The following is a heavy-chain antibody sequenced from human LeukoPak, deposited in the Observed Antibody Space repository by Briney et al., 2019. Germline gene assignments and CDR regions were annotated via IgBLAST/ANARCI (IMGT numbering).Heavy chain of an antibody. Sequence: ASVKVSCKASGYTFTSYGISWVRQAPGQGVEWMGWISAYNGNTNYAQKLQGRVTMTTDTFTSTAYMELRSLRSDDTAVYYCARPIMITFGGVIGYYFDYWGQGTLVTVSS. D-gene: IGHD3-16*02. V-gene: IGHV1-18*01. J-gene: IGHJ4*02. CDR2: ISAYNGNT. CDR3: ARPIMITFGGVIGYYFDY. CDR1: GYTFTSYG.